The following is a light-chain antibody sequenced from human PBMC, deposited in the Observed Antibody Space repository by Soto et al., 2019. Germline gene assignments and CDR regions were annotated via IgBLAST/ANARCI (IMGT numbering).Light chain of an antibody. CDR1: QGIRNA. CDR3: ILHSIYPWT. CDR2: DAS. V-gene: IGKV1-17*01. Sequence: DIQMTQFPASLSASVGDRVTITCRASQGIRNALGWYQQNPGKAPNRLIYDASRLKFGVLSRFSGSGSGTQFALESNSLLPEDSATFYCILHSIYPWTFGQGTKLEIK. J-gene: IGKJ1*01.